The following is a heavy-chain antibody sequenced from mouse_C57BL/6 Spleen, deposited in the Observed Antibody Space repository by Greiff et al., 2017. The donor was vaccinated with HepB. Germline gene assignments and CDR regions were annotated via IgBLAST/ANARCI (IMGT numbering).Heavy chain of an antibody. V-gene: IGHV1-81*01. J-gene: IGHJ2*01. Sequence: QVQLQQSGAELARPGASVKLSCKASGYTFTSYGISWVKQRTGQGLEWIGEIYPRSGNTYYNEKFKGKATLTADKSSSTAYMELRSLTSEDSAVYFCARSGYGSSLYYFDYWGQGTTLTVSS. CDR2: IYPRSGNT. CDR3: ARSGYGSSLYYFDY. D-gene: IGHD1-1*01. CDR1: GYTFTSYG.